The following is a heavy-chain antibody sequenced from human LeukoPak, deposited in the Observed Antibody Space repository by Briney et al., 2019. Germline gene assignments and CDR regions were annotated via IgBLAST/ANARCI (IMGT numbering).Heavy chain of an antibody. J-gene: IGHJ4*02. CDR1: GFTFSSYS. Sequence: PGGSLRLSCAASGFTFSSYSMNWVRQAPGKGLEWVSSISSSSSYIYYADSVKGRFTISRDNAKNSLYLQMNSLRAEDTAVYYWAKLYSSSWTGDDYWGQGTLVTVSS. CDR3: AKLYSSSWTGDDY. D-gene: IGHD6-13*01. CDR2: ISSSSSYI. V-gene: IGHV3-21*01.